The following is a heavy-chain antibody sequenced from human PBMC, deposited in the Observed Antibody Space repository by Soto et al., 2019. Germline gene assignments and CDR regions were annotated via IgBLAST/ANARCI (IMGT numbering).Heavy chain of an antibody. CDR2: IKSKADGGTI. J-gene: IGHJ3*02. CDR1: GFTSSDAW. CDR3: TTPSPSQSISTGYTI. V-gene: IGHV3-15*01. Sequence: GGSLRLSCAASGFTSSDAWVTWVRQAPGKGLEWVGRIKSKADGGTIDYGAPVRGRFTISRDDSKNTVFLQMSSLKTEDTALYYCTTPSPSQSISTGYTIWGQGTMVTVSS. D-gene: IGHD3-9*01.